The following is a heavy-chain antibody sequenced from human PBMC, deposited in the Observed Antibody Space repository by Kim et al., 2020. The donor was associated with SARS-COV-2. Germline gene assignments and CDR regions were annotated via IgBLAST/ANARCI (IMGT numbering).Heavy chain of an antibody. CDR2: IWYDGSNK. CDR3: AKDRSSWESNWFDP. Sequence: GGSLRLSCAASGFTFSSYAMHWVRQAPGKGLEWVAVIWYDGSNKYYADSVKGRFTISRDNSKNTLYLQMNSLRAEDTAVYYCAKDRSSWESNWFDPWGQGTLVTVSS. CDR1: GFTFSSYA. J-gene: IGHJ5*02. D-gene: IGHD6-13*01. V-gene: IGHV3-33*06.